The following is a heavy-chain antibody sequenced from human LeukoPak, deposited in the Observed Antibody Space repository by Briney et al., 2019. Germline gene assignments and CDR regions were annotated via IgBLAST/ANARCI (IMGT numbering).Heavy chain of an antibody. CDR3: AREQYGDYTFMRAYYFDY. J-gene: IGHJ4*02. V-gene: IGHV1-2*02. D-gene: IGHD4-17*01. Sequence: ASVKVSCKASGYTFTGYYMHWVRQAPGQGLEWMGWINPSSGGTNYAQKFQDRVTMTRDTSISTAYMELSRLRSDDTAMYYCAREQYGDYTFMRAYYFDYWGQGTLVTVSS. CDR1: GYTFTGYY. CDR2: INPSSGGT.